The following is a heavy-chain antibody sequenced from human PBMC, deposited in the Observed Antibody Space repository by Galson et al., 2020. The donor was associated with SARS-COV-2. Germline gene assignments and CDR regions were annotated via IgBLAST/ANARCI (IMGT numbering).Heavy chain of an antibody. J-gene: IGHJ6*02. V-gene: IGHV3-53*01. CDR3: ARDSVPSMVRGVMLDYYYGMDV. CDR2: IYSGGST. D-gene: IGHD3-10*01. Sequence: GGSLRLSCAASGFTVSSNYMSWVRQAPGKGLEWVSVIYSGGSTYYADSVKGRFTISRDNSKNTLYLQMNSLRAEDTAVYYCARDSVPSMVRGVMLDYYYGMDVWGQGTTVTVSS. CDR1: GFTVSSNY.